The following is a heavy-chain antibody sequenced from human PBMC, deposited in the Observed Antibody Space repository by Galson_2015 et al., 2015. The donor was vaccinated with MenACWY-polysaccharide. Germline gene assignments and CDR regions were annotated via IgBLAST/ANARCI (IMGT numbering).Heavy chain of an antibody. Sequence: SLRLSCAGSGLTFSSYGMGWVRQAPGMGLEWVGFIRCKASGETTGYAASVKGRFTISRDDSKSTAYLQMNSLQTEDTGIYYCTRDRPIDYWGQGTLVTVSS. CDR1: GLTFSSYG. J-gene: IGHJ4*02. CDR2: IRCKASGETT. CDR3: TRDRPIDY. V-gene: IGHV3-49*04.